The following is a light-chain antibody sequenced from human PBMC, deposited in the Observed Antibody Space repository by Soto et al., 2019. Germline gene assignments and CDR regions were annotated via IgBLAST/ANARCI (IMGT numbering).Light chain of an antibody. J-gene: IGKJ1*01. Sequence: EIVLTQSPGTLSLSPGEGATLSCRASQSVSTNFFAWYQQKPGQAPRLLIYGASSMALGLPDRFSGSVSGTDFTLTISRLETEDFAVYYCQQYGRTAWTFGQGPKVEIK. CDR1: QSVSTNF. V-gene: IGKV3-20*01. CDR2: GAS. CDR3: QQYGRTAWT.